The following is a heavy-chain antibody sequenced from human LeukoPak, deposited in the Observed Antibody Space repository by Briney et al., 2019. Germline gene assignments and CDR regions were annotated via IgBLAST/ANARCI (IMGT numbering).Heavy chain of an antibody. CDR2: IIPIFGTA. CDR1: GGTFSSYA. CDR3: ATVAAAGPQGDY. Sequence: SVKVSCKASGGTFSSYAISWVRQAPGQGLEWMGGIIPIFGTANYAQKFQGRVTITADESTSTAYMELSSLRSEDTAVYYCATVAAAGPQGDYWGQGTLVTVSS. J-gene: IGHJ4*02. D-gene: IGHD6-13*01. V-gene: IGHV1-69*01.